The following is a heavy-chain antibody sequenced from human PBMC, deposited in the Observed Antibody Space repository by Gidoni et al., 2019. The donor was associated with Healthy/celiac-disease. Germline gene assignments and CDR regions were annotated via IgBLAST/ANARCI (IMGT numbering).Heavy chain of an antibody. CDR2: IYYSGST. V-gene: IGHV4-39*01. D-gene: IGHD3-16*01. CDR3: ARQGISFVSGFFWL. Sequence: QLQLQESGPGLVKPSETLSLTCTVSGGSISSSSYYWGWLRQPPGKGLEWIGSIYYSGSTYYNPSLKSRVTISVDTSKNQFSLKLSSVTAADTAVYYCARQGISFVSGFFWLWGRGTLVTVSS. J-gene: IGHJ2*01. CDR1: GGSISSSSYY.